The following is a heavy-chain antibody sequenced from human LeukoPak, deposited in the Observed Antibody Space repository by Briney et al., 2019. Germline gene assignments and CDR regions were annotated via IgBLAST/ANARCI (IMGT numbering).Heavy chain of an antibody. CDR2: ISWNSGSI. V-gene: IGHV3-9*01. CDR1: GFTFDDYA. Sequence: GGSLRLSCAASGFTFDDYAMHWVRQAPGKGLEWVSGISWNSGSIGYADSVKGRFTISRDNAKNSLYLQMNSLRAEDTALYYCAKDIFAGIAAAGAIDYWGQGTLVTVSS. CDR3: AKDIFAGIAAAGAIDY. D-gene: IGHD6-13*01. J-gene: IGHJ4*02.